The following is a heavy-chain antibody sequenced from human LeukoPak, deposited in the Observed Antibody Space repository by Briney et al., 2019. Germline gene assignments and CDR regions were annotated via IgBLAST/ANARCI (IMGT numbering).Heavy chain of an antibody. D-gene: IGHD3-10*01. CDR2: ISYDGSNK. Sequence: TGGSLRLSCAASGFTFSSYAMHWVRQAPGKGLEWVAVISYDGSNKYYADSVKGRFTISRDNSKNTLYLQMNSLRAEDTAVYYCARSYYYGSGDPAFDYWGQGTLVTVSS. V-gene: IGHV3-30*04. J-gene: IGHJ4*02. CDR3: ARSYYYGSGDPAFDY. CDR1: GFTFSSYA.